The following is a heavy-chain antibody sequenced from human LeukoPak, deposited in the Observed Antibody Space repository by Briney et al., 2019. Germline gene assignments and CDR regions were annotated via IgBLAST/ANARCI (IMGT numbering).Heavy chain of an antibody. CDR1: GFTFSSYS. Sequence: GGSLRLSCAASGFTFSSYSMNWVRQAPGKGLEWVAVISSDGSHKYYADSVKGRFSISRHNSKNTLYLQMNSLRADDTAVYYCAKGARGDTVTSIVGLNWFDPWGQGTLVTVSS. CDR3: AKGARGDTVTSIVGLNWFDP. J-gene: IGHJ5*02. CDR2: ISSDGSHK. V-gene: IGHV3-30*18. D-gene: IGHD4-17*01.